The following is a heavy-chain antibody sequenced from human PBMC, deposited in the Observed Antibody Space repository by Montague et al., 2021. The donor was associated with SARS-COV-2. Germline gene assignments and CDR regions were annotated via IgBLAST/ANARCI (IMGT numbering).Heavy chain of an antibody. CDR1: GDSISTSY. D-gene: IGHD3-10*01. V-gene: IGHV4-59*01. J-gene: IGHJ4*02. CDR2: VYYSGRS. Sequence: SETLSLTCTVSGDSISTSYWAWIRQPPGKGLEWIGYVYYSGRSSYNSSLKSRVTISVDTSKNQVSLNLRSVTAAATAVYYCSRSLDPSGTYYLPYWGQGTLVTVSS. CDR3: SRSLDPSGTYYLPY.